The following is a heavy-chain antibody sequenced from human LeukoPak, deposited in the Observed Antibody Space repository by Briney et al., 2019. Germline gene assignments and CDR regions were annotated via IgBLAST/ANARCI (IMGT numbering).Heavy chain of an antibody. V-gene: IGHV1-18*01. CDR2: ISGYDGNT. J-gene: IGHJ4*02. Sequence: ASVKVSCKASGYTFTTYGVSWVRQAPGQGLEWMGWISGYDGNTNYAQKLRGRVTMTTDTSTSTAYMDLRSLRSDGTPLYYCARTVTTSSYYFDYWGQGTLVTVSS. CDR3: ARTVTTSSYYFDY. CDR1: GYTFTTYG. D-gene: IGHD4-17*01.